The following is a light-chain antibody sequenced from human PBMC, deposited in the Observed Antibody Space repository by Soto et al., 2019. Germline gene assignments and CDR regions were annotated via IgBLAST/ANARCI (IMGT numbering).Light chain of an antibody. CDR2: GNK. V-gene: IGLV1-40*01. Sequence: QSVLTQPPSVSGAPGQRVTISCTGSSSNIGAGYDVHWYQQRPGTAPKLLIYGNKNRPSGVPDRFSGSKSGTSASLAITGLQAEDEADYYCQSYDSSLSVSYVFGTGTKAHRP. CDR3: QSYDSSLSVSYV. CDR1: SSNIGAGYD. J-gene: IGLJ1*01.